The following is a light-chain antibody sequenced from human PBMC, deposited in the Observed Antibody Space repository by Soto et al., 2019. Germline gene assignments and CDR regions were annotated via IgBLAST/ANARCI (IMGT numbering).Light chain of an antibody. J-gene: IGKJ5*01. CDR1: QSVTSN. CDR2: GAS. Sequence: IFMAISPGAICVSPGDIATLSCRPSQSVTSNLAWYQQKPGQAPRLLIYGASTRATGIQARFSGSGSGTEFTLTISSLQSEDFAIYFCQQYNNGPMHKFGEGTRLEIK. V-gene: IGKV3-15*01. CDR3: QQYNNGPMHK.